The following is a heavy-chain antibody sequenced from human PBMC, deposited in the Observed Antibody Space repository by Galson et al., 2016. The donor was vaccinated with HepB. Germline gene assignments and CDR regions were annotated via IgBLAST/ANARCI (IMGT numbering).Heavy chain of an antibody. CDR3: APHRYEAGEIWLDP. V-gene: IGHV1-69*13. Sequence: SVKVSCKASGGIFSGYTINWVRQAPGQGLEWVGGIVPALDSAPSAQQFQGRVTITADESTDTTYMELSSLTSDDTAVYYCAPHRYEAGEIWLDPWGQGTLVIVSS. CDR2: IVPALDSA. J-gene: IGHJ5*02. D-gene: IGHD3-16*01. CDR1: GGIFSGYT.